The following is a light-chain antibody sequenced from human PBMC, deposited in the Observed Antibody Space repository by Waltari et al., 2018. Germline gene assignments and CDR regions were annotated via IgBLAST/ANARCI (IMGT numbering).Light chain of an antibody. CDR1: QSLLHSNGYNY. J-gene: IGKJ3*01. Sequence: DIVMTQSPLSLPVTPGEPASISCRSSQSLLHSNGYNYLDWYLQKPGQSPQLLRYLGSNRASGVPDRFSGSGSGTDFTLKISRVEAEDVGVYYCMQALQTVFTFGPGTKVDIK. CDR3: MQALQTVFT. CDR2: LGS. V-gene: IGKV2-28*01.